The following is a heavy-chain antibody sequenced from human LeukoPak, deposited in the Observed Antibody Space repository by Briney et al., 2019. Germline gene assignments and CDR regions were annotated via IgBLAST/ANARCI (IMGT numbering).Heavy chain of an antibody. CDR3: ARHRITMVRGVIIRRRYFDY. V-gene: IGHV4-34*01. J-gene: IGHJ4*02. D-gene: IGHD3-10*01. CDR2: INHSGST. Sequence: PSETLSLTCAVYGGSFSGYYWSWIRQPPGKGLEWIGEINHSGSTNYNPSLKSRVTISVDTSKNQFSLRLSSVTAADTAVYYCARHRITMVRGVIIRRRYFDYWGQGTLVTVSS. CDR1: GGSFSGYY.